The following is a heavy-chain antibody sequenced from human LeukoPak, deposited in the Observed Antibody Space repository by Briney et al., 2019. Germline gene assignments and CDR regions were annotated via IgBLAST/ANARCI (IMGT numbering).Heavy chain of an antibody. V-gene: IGHV3-30-3*01. CDR3: ARNYDRSDWNPPSYMTD. CDR2: ISYDAGNK. CDR1: KFSFSRHA. J-gene: IGHJ4*02. D-gene: IGHD3-9*01. Sequence: PGGSLRLSCAASKFSFSRHAMHWVRQAPGKGLEWVAVISYDAGNKYYADSVKGRFTISRDNSKNMLYLQMNSLRPEDTAVYYCARNYDRSDWNPPSYMTDWGQGTLVTVSS.